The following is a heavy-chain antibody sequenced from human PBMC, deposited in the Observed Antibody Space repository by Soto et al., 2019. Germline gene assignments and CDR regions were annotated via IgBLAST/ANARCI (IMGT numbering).Heavy chain of an antibody. Sequence: SETLSLTCTVSGGSMSSYYWTWIRQPPGKGLEWIGYIYYGGSTNYNPSLKSRVTISVDTSKNQFSLKLNSVTAADTAVYYCARRHVVVVAATRGDALDIWGQGTMVTVSS. CDR2: IYYGGST. V-gene: IGHV4-59*08. CDR1: GGSMSSYY. CDR3: ARRHVVVVAATRGDALDI. J-gene: IGHJ3*02. D-gene: IGHD2-15*01.